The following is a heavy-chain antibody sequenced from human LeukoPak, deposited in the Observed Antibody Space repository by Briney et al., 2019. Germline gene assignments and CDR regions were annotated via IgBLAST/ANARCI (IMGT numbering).Heavy chain of an antibody. Sequence: SETLSLTCAVYGGSFSGYYWSWIRQPPGKGLEWIGEINHSGSTNYNPSLKSRVTISVDTSKNQFSLELSSVTAADTAVYYCAREYGKGLYDAFDIWGQGTMVTVSS. CDR2: INHSGST. D-gene: IGHD2-2*01. V-gene: IGHV4-34*01. CDR1: GGSFSGYY. J-gene: IGHJ3*02. CDR3: AREYGKGLYDAFDI.